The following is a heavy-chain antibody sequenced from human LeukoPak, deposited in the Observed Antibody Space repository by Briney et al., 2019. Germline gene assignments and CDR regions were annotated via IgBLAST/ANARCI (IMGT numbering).Heavy chain of an antibody. V-gene: IGHV3-21*01. CDR2: ISSSSSYI. CDR1: GFTFSSYS. D-gene: IGHD3-10*01. J-gene: IGHJ6*03. Sequence: GGSLGLSCAASGFTFSSYSMNWVRQAPGKGLEWVSSISSSSSYIYYADSVKGRFTISRDNAKNSLYLQMSGLRAEDTAVYYCARDPLNSVYADMDVWGKGTTVTVSS. CDR3: ARDPLNSVYADMDV.